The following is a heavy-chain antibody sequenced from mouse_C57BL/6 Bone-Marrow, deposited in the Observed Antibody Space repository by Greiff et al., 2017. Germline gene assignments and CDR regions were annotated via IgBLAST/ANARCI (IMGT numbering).Heavy chain of an antibody. V-gene: IGHV1-9*01. J-gene: IGHJ1*03. CDR3: ANYYGSSYFDV. CDR1: GYTFTGYW. D-gene: IGHD1-1*01. Sequence: QVQLQQSGAELMKPGASVKLSCKATGYTFTGYWIEWVKQRPGHGLEWIGELLPGCGSTNYNEQFKCQAPFPAYTSSNTAYMQLSSLTTEDSDIYYCANYYGSSYFDVWGTGTTVNVAA. CDR2: LLPGCGST.